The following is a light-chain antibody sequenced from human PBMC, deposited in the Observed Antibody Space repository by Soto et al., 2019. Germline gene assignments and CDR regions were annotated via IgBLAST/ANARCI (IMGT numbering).Light chain of an antibody. V-gene: IGLV1-51*02. Sequence: QSVLTQPPSVSAAPGQKVTISCSGSSSNIGNNYVSWYQQLPGTAPKLLIYENNKRPSGIPDRFSGSKSGTSATLGITGLQTGDEADYYCGTWDSSLSASFVGGGTKVTVL. CDR3: GTWDSSLSASF. J-gene: IGLJ2*01. CDR2: ENN. CDR1: SSNIGNNY.